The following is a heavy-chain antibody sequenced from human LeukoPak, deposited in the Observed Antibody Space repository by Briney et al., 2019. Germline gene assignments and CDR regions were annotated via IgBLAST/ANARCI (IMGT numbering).Heavy chain of an antibody. J-gene: IGHJ6*02. V-gene: IGHV1-2*02. D-gene: IGHD2-2*01. Sequence: ASVKVSCKASGYTFTGYYIHWVRQAPGQGLEWMGWINPNSGGTNYAQKFQGRVTMTRDTSISTAYMGLSRLRSDDTAVYYCASEVLPAANVWGQGTTVTVSS. CDR1: GYTFTGYY. CDR3: ASEVLPAANV. CDR2: INPNSGGT.